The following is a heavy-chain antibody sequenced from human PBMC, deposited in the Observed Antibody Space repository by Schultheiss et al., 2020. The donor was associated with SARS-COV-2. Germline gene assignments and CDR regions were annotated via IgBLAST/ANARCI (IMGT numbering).Heavy chain of an antibody. D-gene: IGHD3-3*01. CDR3: TRVLPTFGVVFGNYYIAMDV. Sequence: SQTLSLTCAVYGGSFSGYSWSWIRQPPGKGLEWIGEISHGGSTNYNPSLKSRLTISLHTSTDQFSLNLTSVTAADTAVYYCTRVLPTFGVVFGNYYIAMDVWGHGTTVTVSS. V-gene: IGHV4-34*01. J-gene: IGHJ6*02. CDR2: ISHGGST. CDR1: GGSFSGYS.